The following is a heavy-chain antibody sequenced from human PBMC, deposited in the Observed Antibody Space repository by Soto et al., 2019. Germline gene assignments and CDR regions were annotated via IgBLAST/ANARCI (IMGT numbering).Heavy chain of an antibody. CDR1: GFIFSGSG. CDR2: VSNDGIRK. D-gene: IGHD3-22*01. V-gene: IGHV3-30*03. CDR3: ARWVGGSMYDNSGKYDS. J-gene: IGHJ5*01. Sequence: QVQLVESGGGVVQPGRSLRLTCAASGFIFSGSGMHWVRQAPGKGLEWVALVSNDGIRKYYGDSVKGRFTISIDNAENTMYLEMNSLRAEDTAVYYCARWVGGSMYDNSGKYDSWGQGTVVT.